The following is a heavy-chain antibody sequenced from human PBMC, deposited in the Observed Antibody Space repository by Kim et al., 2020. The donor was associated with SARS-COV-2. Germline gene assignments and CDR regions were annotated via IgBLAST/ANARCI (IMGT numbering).Heavy chain of an antibody. Sequence: AHYTQKFQGRVTITADKSTSTAYMELGSLRSEDTAVYYWASPQGNYAFDPWGQGTLVTVSS. CDR2: A. CDR3: ASPQGNYAFDP. D-gene: IGHD1-7*01. V-gene: IGHV1-69*02. J-gene: IGHJ5*02.